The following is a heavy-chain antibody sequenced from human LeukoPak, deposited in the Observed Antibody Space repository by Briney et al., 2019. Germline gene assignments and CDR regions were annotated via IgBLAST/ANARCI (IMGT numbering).Heavy chain of an antibody. D-gene: IGHD3-9*01. V-gene: IGHV3-23*01. CDR2: ISGSGGST. CDR3: AKDMRSDWTPYYFDY. Sequence: GGSLRLPCAAYGFTFSDYAMSWVRQAPGKGLEWVSAISGSGGSTYYADSVKGRFTISRDNSKNTLYLQMNSLRAEDTAVYYCAKDMRSDWTPYYFDYWGQGTLVTVSS. J-gene: IGHJ4*02. CDR1: GFTFSDYA.